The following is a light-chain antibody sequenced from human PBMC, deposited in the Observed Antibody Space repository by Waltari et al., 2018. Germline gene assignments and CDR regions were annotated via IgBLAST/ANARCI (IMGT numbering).Light chain of an antibody. J-gene: IGKJ1*01. CDR1: QGIRND. V-gene: IGKV1-6*01. CDR3: LQDDSYPWT. Sequence: ALQMNQSPSSMSASVGDRVTIPCRASQGIRNDLAWHQQRPGKAPMLLIYDASSLQTGVPSRFSGSGSGTGFTLTISSLQPEDFGTYYCLQDDSYPWTFGQGTKVEVK. CDR2: DAS.